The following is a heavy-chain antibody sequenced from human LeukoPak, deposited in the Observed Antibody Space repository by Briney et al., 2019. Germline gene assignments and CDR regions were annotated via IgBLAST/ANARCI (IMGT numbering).Heavy chain of an antibody. J-gene: IGHJ5*02. CDR3: ARSSSTYYYDSRNNWFDP. CDR1: GFTFSSYS. CDR2: ISSSSSTI. V-gene: IGHV3-48*01. Sequence: GGSLRLSCAASGFTFSSYSMNWVRQAPGKGLEWVSYISSSSSTIYYADSVKGRFTISRDNAKNSLYLQMNSLRAEDTAVYYCARSSSTYYYDSRNNWFDPWGQGTLVTVSS. D-gene: IGHD3-22*01.